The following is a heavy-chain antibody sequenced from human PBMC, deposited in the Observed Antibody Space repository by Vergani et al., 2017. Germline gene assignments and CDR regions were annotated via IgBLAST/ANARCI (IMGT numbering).Heavy chain of an antibody. J-gene: IGHJ5*02. Sequence: QVQLQESGPGLVKPSQTLSLTCTVSGGSISSGDYYWSWIRQPPGKGLEWIGYIYYSGSTYYNPSLKSRVTISVDTSKNQFSQKLSSVTAADTAVYYCARAGLDGFSGSYRRDGNWFDPWGQGTLVTVSS. D-gene: IGHD1-26*01. CDR1: GGSISSGDYY. CDR3: ARAGLDGFSGSYRRDGNWFDP. V-gene: IGHV4-30-4*01. CDR2: IYYSGST.